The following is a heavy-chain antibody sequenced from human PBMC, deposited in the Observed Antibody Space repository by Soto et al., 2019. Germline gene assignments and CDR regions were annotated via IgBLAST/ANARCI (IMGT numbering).Heavy chain of an antibody. CDR2: IYHSVST. J-gene: IGHJ5*02. V-gene: IGHV4-4*02. D-gene: IGHD6-13*01. Sequence: SETLSLTCAVSGGSISSSNWWSWVRPPPGKGLEWSGEIYHSVSTNYNPSLRSRVTISLDKSKNQFSLNLTSVTAADTAVYYCAKLYSSTWGWFDPWGQGTQVTVSS. CDR3: AKLYSSTWGWFDP. CDR1: GGSISSSNW.